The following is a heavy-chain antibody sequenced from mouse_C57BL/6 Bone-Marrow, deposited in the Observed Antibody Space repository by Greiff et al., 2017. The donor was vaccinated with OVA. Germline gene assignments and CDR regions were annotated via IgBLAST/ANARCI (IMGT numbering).Heavy chain of an antibody. CDR2: IWSGGST. J-gene: IGHJ4*01. CDR3: ARDYDYDDYAMDY. D-gene: IGHD2-4*01. CDR1: GFSLTSYG. Sequence: VQRVESGPGLVQPSQSLSITCTVSGFSLTSYGVHWVRQSPGKGLEWLGVIWSGGSTDYNAAFISRLSISKDNSKSQVFFKMNSLQADDTAIYYCARDYDYDDYAMDYWGKGTSVTVSS. V-gene: IGHV2-2*01.